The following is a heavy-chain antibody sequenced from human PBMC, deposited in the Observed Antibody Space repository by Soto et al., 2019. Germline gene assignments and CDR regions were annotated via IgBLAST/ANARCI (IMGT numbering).Heavy chain of an antibody. CDR1: XFTFSSYW. J-gene: IGHJ4*02. Sequence: LRLSCAASXFTFSSYWMHWVRQAPGKGLVWVSRINSDGSITSYADSVKGRFTISRDNAKNTLYLQMNSLRAEDTAVYYCAKPPNYYDSSGYYDYWGQGTLVTVSS. D-gene: IGHD3-22*01. V-gene: IGHV3-74*01. CDR3: AKPPNYYDSSGYYDY. CDR2: INSDGSIT.